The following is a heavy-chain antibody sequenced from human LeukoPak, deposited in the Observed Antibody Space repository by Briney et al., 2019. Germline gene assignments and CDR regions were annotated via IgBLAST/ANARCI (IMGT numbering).Heavy chain of an antibody. J-gene: IGHJ4*02. Sequence: ASVKVSCKASGYTFTGYYMHWVRQAPGQGLEWMGRINPNSGGTNYAQKFQGRVTMTRDTSISTAYMELRRLRSDDTAVYYCARDMSPKNSQIDYWGQGTLVTVSS. CDR2: INPNSGGT. CDR1: GYTFTGYY. D-gene: IGHD3-10*02. V-gene: IGHV1-2*06. CDR3: ARDMSPKNSQIDY.